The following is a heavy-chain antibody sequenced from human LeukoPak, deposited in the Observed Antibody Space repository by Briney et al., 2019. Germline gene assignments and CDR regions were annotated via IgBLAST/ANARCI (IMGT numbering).Heavy chain of an antibody. J-gene: IGHJ4*02. CDR3: AREVYTRTTYLPFDY. Sequence: PGGSLRLSCAASGFTFSTSAMSWVRRAPGKGLEWVSTISGNGASTFYADSVKGRFTISRDNSKNTLSQHMSSLRAEDTATYYCAREVYTRTTYLPFDYWGQGTLVTVSS. V-gene: IGHV3-23*01. CDR2: ISGNGAST. D-gene: IGHD5/OR15-5a*01. CDR1: GFTFSTSA.